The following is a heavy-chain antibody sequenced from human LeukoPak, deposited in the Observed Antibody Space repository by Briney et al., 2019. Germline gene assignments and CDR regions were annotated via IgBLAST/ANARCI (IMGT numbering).Heavy chain of an antibody. J-gene: IGHJ4*02. CDR2: IYENGGTT. Sequence: GGSLRLSCAPSGFTFRSHAMSWVRQAPEKGLEFVSGIYENGGTTYYADSVKGRFSISRDNSKNTLYLQMDSPRGEDTAVYYCAKDFRIGYSAHFDYWGQGALVTVSS. V-gene: IGHV3-23*01. CDR3: AKDFRIGYSAHFDY. CDR1: GFTFRSHA. D-gene: IGHD2-21*01.